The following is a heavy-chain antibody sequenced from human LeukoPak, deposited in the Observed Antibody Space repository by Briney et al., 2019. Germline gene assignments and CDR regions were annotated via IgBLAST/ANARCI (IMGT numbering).Heavy chain of an antibody. V-gene: IGHV4-34*01. J-gene: IGHJ4*02. CDR2: INHSGST. Sequence: SETLSLTCAVYGGSFSGYYWSWIRQPPGKGPGWIGEINHSGSTNYNPSLKSRVTISVDTSKNQFSLKLSSVTAADTAVYYCARGNCYGSATHYFDYWGQGTLVTVSS. CDR3: ARGNCYGSATHYFDY. CDR1: GGSFSGYY. D-gene: IGHD3-10*01.